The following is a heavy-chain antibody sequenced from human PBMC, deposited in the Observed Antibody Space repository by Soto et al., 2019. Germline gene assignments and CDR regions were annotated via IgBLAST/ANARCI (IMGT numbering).Heavy chain of an antibody. CDR2: ISGSGGST. V-gene: IGHV3-23*01. J-gene: IGHJ6*02. Sequence: EVQLLESGGGLVQSGGSLRLSCAASGFTFSRYAMTWVRQAPGKGLEWVSGISGSGGSTDYADSVKGRFTISRDNSKNTLYLQMNSLRAEDTAVYYCANNKGLWSYYGMDVWGPGTTVPGSS. CDR3: ANNKGLWSYYGMDV. D-gene: IGHD3-10*01. CDR1: GFTFSRYA.